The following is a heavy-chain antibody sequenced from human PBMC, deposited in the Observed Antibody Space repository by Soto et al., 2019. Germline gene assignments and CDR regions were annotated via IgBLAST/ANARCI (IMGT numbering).Heavy chain of an antibody. CDR2: ISYDGSNK. J-gene: IGHJ4*02. D-gene: IGHD6-6*01. V-gene: IGHV3-30*18. Sequence: GGSLRLSCAASGFTFSSYGMHWVRQAPGKGLEWVAVISYDGSNKYYADSVKGRFTISRDNSKNTLYLQMNSLRAEDTAVYYCAKFSSYSSSSGQSVYWGQGTLVTVSS. CDR3: AKFSSYSSSSGQSVY. CDR1: GFTFSSYG.